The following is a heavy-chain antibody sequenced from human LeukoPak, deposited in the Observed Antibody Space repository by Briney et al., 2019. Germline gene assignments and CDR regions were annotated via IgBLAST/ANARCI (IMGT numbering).Heavy chain of an antibody. V-gene: IGHV4-30-4*01. CDR2: IYYSGST. Sequence: PSETLSLTCTVSGGSISSGDYYWSWIRQPPGRGLEWIGYIYYSGSTYYNLSLKSRVTISVDTSKNQFSLKLSSVTAADTAVYYCARDAGSYSFWAFDYWGQGTLVTVSP. J-gene: IGHJ4*02. D-gene: IGHD5-18*01. CDR1: GGSISSGDYY. CDR3: ARDAGSYSFWAFDY.